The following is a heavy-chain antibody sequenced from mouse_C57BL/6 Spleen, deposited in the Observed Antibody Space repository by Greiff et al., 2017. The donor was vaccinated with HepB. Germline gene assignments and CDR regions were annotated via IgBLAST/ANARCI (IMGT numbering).Heavy chain of an antibody. V-gene: IGHV1-82*01. CDR3: ARTHYYGSSYSYWYFDV. J-gene: IGHJ1*03. D-gene: IGHD1-1*01. Sequence: QVHVKQSGPELVKPGASVKISCKASGYAFSSSWMNWVKQRPGKGLEWIGRIYPGDGDTNYNGKFKGKATLTADKSSSTAYMQLSSLTSEDSAVYFCARTHYYGSSYSYWYFDVWGTGTTVTVSS. CDR1: GYAFSSSW. CDR2: IYPGDGDT.